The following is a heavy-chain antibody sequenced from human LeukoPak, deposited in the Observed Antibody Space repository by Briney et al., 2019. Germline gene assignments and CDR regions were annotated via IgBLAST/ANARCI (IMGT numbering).Heavy chain of an antibody. J-gene: IGHJ5*02. CDR3: ARGLISSSWRNNWFDP. CDR1: GGSFSGYY. V-gene: IGHV4-34*01. Sequence: PTETLSLTCAVYGGSFSGYYWNWIRQPPGKGLEWIGEINRSGSTNYNPSLKSRVTISVDTSKNQFSLKLNSVTAADTAVYYCARGLISSSWRNNWFDPWGQGTLVTVSS. D-gene: IGHD6-13*01. CDR2: INRSGST.